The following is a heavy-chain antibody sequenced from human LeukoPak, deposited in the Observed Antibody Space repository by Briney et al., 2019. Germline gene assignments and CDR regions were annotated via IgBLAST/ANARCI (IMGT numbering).Heavy chain of an antibody. CDR3: ARVGFKRSVGATGWGAFDI. V-gene: IGHV4-59*01. Sequence: KPSETLSLTCTVSGGSISSYYWSWIRQPPGKGLEWIGYIYYSGSTNYNPSLKSRVTISVDTSKNQFSLKLSSVTAADTAVYYCARVGFKRSVGATGWGAFDIWGQGTMVTVSS. CDR2: IYYSGST. CDR1: GGSISSYY. J-gene: IGHJ3*02. D-gene: IGHD1-26*01.